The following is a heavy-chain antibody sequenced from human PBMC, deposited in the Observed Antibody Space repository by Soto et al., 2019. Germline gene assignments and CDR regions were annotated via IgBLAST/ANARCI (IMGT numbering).Heavy chain of an antibody. CDR1: GYTFTSYG. CDR3: ARGWVEGYCSGGSCYDFDY. D-gene: IGHD2-15*01. J-gene: IGHJ4*02. V-gene: IGHV1-18*01. Sequence: ASVNVSCKASGYTFTSYGISWVRQAPGQGLEWMGWISAYNGNTNYAQKLQGRVTMTTDTSTSTAYMELRSLRSDDTAVYYCARGWVEGYCSGGSCYDFDYWGQGTLVTVSS. CDR2: ISAYNGNT.